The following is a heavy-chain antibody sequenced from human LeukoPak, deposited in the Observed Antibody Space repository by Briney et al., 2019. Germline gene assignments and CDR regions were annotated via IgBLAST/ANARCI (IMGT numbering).Heavy chain of an antibody. CDR1: GFTFSGSA. Sequence: PGGSLRLSCAASGFTFSGSAMHWVRQASGKRLEWVGRIRSKANSYATAYAASVKGRFTISRDDSKNTAYVQMNSLKTEDTAVYYCLRAPAAYWGQGTLVTVSS. D-gene: IGHD4-17*01. J-gene: IGHJ4*02. CDR3: LRAPAAY. CDR2: IRSKANSYAT. V-gene: IGHV3-73*01.